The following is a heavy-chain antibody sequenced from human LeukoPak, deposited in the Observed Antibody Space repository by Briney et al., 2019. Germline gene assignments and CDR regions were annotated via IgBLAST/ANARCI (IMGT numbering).Heavy chain of an antibody. V-gene: IGHV3-53*01. CDR1: GFTVRSNY. D-gene: IGHD5-18*01. CDR2: IYSDGST. CDR3: IYGYTLDF. Sequence: GGSLRLSCAASGFTVRSNYMGWVRQAPGKGLEWVSVIYSDGSTYYADSLKGRFTISRDNSKNTLYLQMNSLRAEDTAVYYCIYGYTLDFWGQGTLVTVSS. J-gene: IGHJ4*02.